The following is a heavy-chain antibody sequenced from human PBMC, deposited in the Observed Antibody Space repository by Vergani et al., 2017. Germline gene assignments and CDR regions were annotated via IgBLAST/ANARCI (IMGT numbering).Heavy chain of an antibody. Sequence: QVQLQESGPGLVKPSETLSLTCTVSGGSISSSSYYWGWIRQPPGKGLEWIGSIYYSGSTYYNPSLKSRVTISVDTSKNQFSLKLSSVTAADTAVYYCARRTKIGGIRYWGQGTLVTVSS. V-gene: IGHV4-39*01. CDR3: ARRTKIGGIRY. CDR1: GGSISSSSYY. CDR2: IYYSGST. J-gene: IGHJ4*02.